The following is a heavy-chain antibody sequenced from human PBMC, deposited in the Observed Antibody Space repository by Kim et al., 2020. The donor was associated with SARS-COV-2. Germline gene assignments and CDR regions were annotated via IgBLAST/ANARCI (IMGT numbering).Heavy chain of an antibody. CDR2: ISYDGSNK. CDR3: ASPLDIPDAFDI. J-gene: IGHJ3*02. CDR1: GFTFSSYA. D-gene: IGHD2-2*03. V-gene: IGHV3-30-3*01. Sequence: GGSLRLSCAASGFTFSSYAMHWVRQAPGKGLEWVAVISYDGSNKYYADSVKGRFTISRDNSKNTLYLQMNSLRAEDTAVYYCASPLDIPDAFDIWGQVTMVTVSS.